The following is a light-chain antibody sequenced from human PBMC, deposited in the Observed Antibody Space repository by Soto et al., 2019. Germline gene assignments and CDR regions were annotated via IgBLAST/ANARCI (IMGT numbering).Light chain of an antibody. V-gene: IGKV1-33*01. CDR1: QDISNF. J-gene: IGKJ3*01. CDR3: QYYDNLFFT. Sequence: DIQMTQTPSSLSASVGDRVTITCRASQDISNFLNWYQQKPGRAPKLLISDASHLETGVTSRFSGSGSGTDFTFTISSLQPEDIATYYCQYYDNLFFTFGPGTKGDLK. CDR2: DAS.